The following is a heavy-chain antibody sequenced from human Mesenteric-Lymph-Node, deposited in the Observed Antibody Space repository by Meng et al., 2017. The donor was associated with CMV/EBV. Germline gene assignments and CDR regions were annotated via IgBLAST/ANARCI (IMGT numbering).Heavy chain of an antibody. CDR1: GFSFSTYG. D-gene: IGHD3-3*01. CDR3: ATPKSGGYYTARQGTDY. Sequence: GSLKISCAASGFSFSTYGMHWVRQAPGKGLEWVAFIRYDGSNQYYADSVKGRFTISRDNSKNTLFLQMDSLRAEDTAVYYCATPKSGGYYTARQGTDYWGQGTLVTVSS. CDR2: IRYDGSNQ. J-gene: IGHJ4*02. V-gene: IGHV3-30*02.